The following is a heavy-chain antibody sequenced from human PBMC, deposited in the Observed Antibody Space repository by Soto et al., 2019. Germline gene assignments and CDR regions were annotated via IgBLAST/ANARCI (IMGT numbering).Heavy chain of an antibody. V-gene: IGHV4-31*03. CDR2: IYYIGST. Sequence: SETLSLTCTVSGGSISSGGYYWSWIRQHPGKGLEWIGYIYYIGSTYYNPSLKSRVTISVDTSISTAYMGLSRLRSDDTAVYYCARESGEDLVGIASQQLGPAGFFDYWGQGTLVTVSS. J-gene: IGHJ4*02. D-gene: IGHD6-13*01. CDR3: ARESGEDLVGIASQQLGPAGFFDY. CDR1: GGSISSGGYY.